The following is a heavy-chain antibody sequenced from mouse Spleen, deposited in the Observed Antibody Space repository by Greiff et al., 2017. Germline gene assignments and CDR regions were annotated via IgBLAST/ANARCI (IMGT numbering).Heavy chain of an antibody. J-gene: IGHJ4*01. Sequence: EVKLQQSGPELVKPGASVKISCTASGYTFTDYYMNWVKQSHGKSLEWIGDINPNNGGTSYNQKFKGKATLTVDKSSSTAYIELRGLSSEDSAVYYCATYYYGYAMDYWGQGTSVTVSS. CDR2: INPNNGGT. V-gene: IGHV1-26*01. D-gene: IGHD1-1*01. CDR1: GYTFTDYY. CDR3: ATYYYGYAMDY.